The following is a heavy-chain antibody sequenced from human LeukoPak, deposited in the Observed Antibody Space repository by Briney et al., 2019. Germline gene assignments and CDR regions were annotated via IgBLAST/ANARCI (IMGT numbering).Heavy chain of an antibody. Sequence: PGGSLRLSCAASGFTFSSYSMNWVRQAPGKGVEWVSSISSSSSYIYYADSVKGRFTISRHNAKNSLYLEMNSLRAEDTAVYYCARDSGGYFDRNHFDYWGQGTLVTVSS. CDR3: ARDSGGYFDRNHFDY. V-gene: IGHV3-21*06. CDR2: ISSSSSYI. J-gene: IGHJ4*02. D-gene: IGHD3-9*01. CDR1: GFTFSSYS.